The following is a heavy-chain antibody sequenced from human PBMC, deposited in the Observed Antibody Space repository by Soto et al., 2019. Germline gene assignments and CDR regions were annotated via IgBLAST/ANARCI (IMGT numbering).Heavy chain of an antibody. V-gene: IGHV1-3*01. CDR2: INPPTGYT. CDR3: AREPLGARFDP. CDR1: GYTFTSYA. J-gene: IGHJ5*02. D-gene: IGHD3-3*01. Sequence: QVQLVQSGAEVKKPGASVKVSCKASGYTFTSYALHWVRQAPGQGLERMAWINPPTGYTKYSQTFQDRVTVTRDTSASKGYMELSSLRSDVRAVYYCAREPLGARFDPWGQGTLVTVPS.